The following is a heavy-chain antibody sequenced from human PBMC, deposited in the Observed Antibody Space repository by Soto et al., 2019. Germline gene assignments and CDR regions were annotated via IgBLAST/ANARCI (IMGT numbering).Heavy chain of an antibody. CDR1: GFTFSSYA. CDR2: ISYDGSNK. Sequence: QVQLVESGGGVVQPGRSPRLSCAASGFTFSSYAMHWVRQAPGKGLEWVAVISYDGSNKYYADSVKGRFTISRDNSKNTLYLQMNSLRAEDTAVYYCARDRRELLDYWGQGTLVTVSS. CDR3: ARDRRELLDY. V-gene: IGHV3-30-3*01. D-gene: IGHD1-26*01. J-gene: IGHJ4*02.